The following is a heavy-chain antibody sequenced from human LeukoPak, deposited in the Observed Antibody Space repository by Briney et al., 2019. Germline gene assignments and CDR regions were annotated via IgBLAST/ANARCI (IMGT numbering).Heavy chain of an antibody. J-gene: IGHJ4*02. CDR2: ISPGGEIP. CDR3: AKDDGWLHYYH. V-gene: IGHV3-23*01. D-gene: IGHD3-10*01. CDR1: GFTFSSYA. Sequence: GGSLRLSCAASGFTFSSYAMHWVRQAPGKGLEWVSGISPGGEIPYYADSVKGRFTISRDNSKDTVSLQMHSLRAEDTARYYCAKDDGWLHYYHWGQGTLVTVSS.